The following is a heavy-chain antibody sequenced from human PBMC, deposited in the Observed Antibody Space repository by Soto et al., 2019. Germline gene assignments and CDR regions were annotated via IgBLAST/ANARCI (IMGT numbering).Heavy chain of an antibody. J-gene: IGHJ5*01. D-gene: IGHD1-26*01. CDR3: ARGRLAVGSDWFDS. V-gene: IGHV3-23*01. CDR2: IDGDGGDT. Sequence: EVQLLESGGGLIHLGGSLRLACVASGLTFNPNAMIWVRQAPGKGLEWVSAIDGDGGDTFFADFVKGRFTMSRDNSKNTVYLHMRSLTAEDTALYYCARGRLAVGSDWFDSWGPGTLVTVSS. CDR1: GLTFNPNA.